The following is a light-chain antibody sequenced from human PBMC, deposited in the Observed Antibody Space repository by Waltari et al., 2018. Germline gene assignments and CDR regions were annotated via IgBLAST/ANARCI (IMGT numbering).Light chain of an antibody. V-gene: IGKV3-11*01. CDR2: DPS. CDR3: QQRSRWPLT. J-gene: IGKJ4*01. Sequence: EIVLTQSPATLSLSPGERATLSCRASQYVSNYLGWYQQKLGQPPRLLIYDPSNRATGIPARFSGSGSGTDFTLTIDSLEPEDFAVYYCQQRSRWPLTFGGGTKVEIK. CDR1: QYVSNY.